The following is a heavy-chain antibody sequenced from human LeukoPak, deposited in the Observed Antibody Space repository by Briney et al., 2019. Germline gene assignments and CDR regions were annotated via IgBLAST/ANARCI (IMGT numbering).Heavy chain of an antibody. CDR1: GFTFSSYW. D-gene: IGHD3-3*01. V-gene: IGHV3-7*01. CDR2: IKQDGSEK. Sequence: GGSLRLSCAASGFTFSSYWMSWVRQAPGKGLEWVANIKQDGSEKYYVDSVKGRFTISRAKAKNLLHLQMNSLRAEDTAVYYCARDLMNYDFWSGYYFPSHFDYWGQGTLVTVSS. J-gene: IGHJ4*02. CDR3: ARDLMNYDFWSGYYFPSHFDY.